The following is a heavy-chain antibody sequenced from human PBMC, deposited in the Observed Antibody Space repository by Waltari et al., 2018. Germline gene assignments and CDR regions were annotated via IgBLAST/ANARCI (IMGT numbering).Heavy chain of an antibody. D-gene: IGHD2-15*01. V-gene: IGHV4-34*01. CDR3: ARASRQRIVVVVAAATRGGAFDI. Sequence: QVQLQQWGAGLLKPSATLSLTCAVYGGSFSGYYWSWIRQPPGTGLEWIGEINHSGSTNYNPSLKSRVTISVDTSKNQFSLKLSSVTAADTAVYYCARASRQRIVVVVAAATRGGAFDIWGQGTMVTVSS. CDR1: GGSFSGYY. J-gene: IGHJ3*02. CDR2: INHSGST.